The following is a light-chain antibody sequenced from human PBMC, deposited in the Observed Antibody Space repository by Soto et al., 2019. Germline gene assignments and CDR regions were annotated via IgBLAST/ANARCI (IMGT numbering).Light chain of an antibody. V-gene: IGLV2-14*01. J-gene: IGLJ1*01. CDR3: SSYTSSSSLHV. CDR2: DVS. CDR1: SSDVGGYNY. Sequence: QSALTQPASVSGSPGQAITISRTGTSSDVGGYNYVSWYQQHPGKAPKLMIDDVSNRPSGVSNRFSGSKSGNTASLTNSGLQAEDEADYYCSSYTSSSSLHVFGTGTKVTVL.